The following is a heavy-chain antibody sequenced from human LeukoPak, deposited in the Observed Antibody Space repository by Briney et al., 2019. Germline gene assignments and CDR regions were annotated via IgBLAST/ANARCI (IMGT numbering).Heavy chain of an antibody. D-gene: IGHD3-3*01. Sequence: GASVKVSCKASGGTFSSHAISWVRQAPGQGLEWMGRIIPIFGTANYAQKFQGRVTITTDESTSTAYMELSSLRSEDTAVYYCAHAHITIFGVVANWFDPWGQGTLVTVSS. CDR3: AHAHITIFGVVANWFDP. J-gene: IGHJ5*02. V-gene: IGHV1-69*05. CDR1: GGTFSSHA. CDR2: IIPIFGTA.